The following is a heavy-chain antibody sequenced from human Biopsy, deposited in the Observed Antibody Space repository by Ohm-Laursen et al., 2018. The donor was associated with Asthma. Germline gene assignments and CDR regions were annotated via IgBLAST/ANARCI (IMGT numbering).Heavy chain of an antibody. J-gene: IGHJ4*02. Sequence: SVKVSCKSLRGTFNTYVIGWVRQAPGQGLEWMGGVNSVFGTTTYPQKFQDRVTITADDSTSTVYMELSSLRSEDTAVYYCARKAGSCISRTCYSLDFWGQGTLVTVSS. V-gene: IGHV1-69*13. CDR3: ARKAGSCISRTCYSLDF. D-gene: IGHD2-2*01. CDR1: RGTFNTYV. CDR2: VNSVFGTT.